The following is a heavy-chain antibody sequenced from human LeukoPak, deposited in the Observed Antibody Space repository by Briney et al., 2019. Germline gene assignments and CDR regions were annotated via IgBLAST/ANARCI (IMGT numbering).Heavy chain of an antibody. CDR3: ARDRDGSTWYLLNCMDV. Sequence: GGSLRLSCVASGFTFTDYGMTWVRQVPGKGLEWLSSVSVSGVSTDYVDSVKGRFTISRDNSKNTLYLHSNSLRAEDTAVYFCARDRDGSTWYLLNCMDVWGKGTTVTVSS. J-gene: IGHJ6*03. V-gene: IGHV3-23*01. D-gene: IGHD6-13*01. CDR2: VSVSGVST. CDR1: GFTFTDYG.